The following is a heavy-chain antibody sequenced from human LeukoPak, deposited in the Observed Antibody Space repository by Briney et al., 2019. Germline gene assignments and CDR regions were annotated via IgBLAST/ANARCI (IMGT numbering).Heavy chain of an antibody. Sequence: GGSLRLSCAASGFTFSNYDMHWVRQAPGKGLEWVAVISNDGTKKYYVDSVKGRFTISRDNSKNTLYLQVNSLRAEDSAVYYCARAQSRWPPWDYWGQGTLVTVSS. CDR2: ISNDGTKK. J-gene: IGHJ4*02. D-gene: IGHD2-15*01. V-gene: IGHV3-30*03. CDR1: GFTFSNYD. CDR3: ARAQSRWPPWDY.